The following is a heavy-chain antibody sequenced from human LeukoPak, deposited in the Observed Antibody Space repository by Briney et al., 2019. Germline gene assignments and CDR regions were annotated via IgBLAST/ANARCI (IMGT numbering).Heavy chain of an antibody. CDR3: ASDRFGEFDYYAMDV. Sequence: GGSLSLSCAASGFTVSSNYMSWVRQAPGKGLEWVSFIYSGGSTYYTDSVKGRFTISIDTSKNTLYLQINRLRAEDTAVYYCASDRFGEFDYYAMDVWGQGATVTVSS. CDR1: GFTVSSNY. CDR2: IYSGGST. J-gene: IGHJ6*02. D-gene: IGHD3-10*01. V-gene: IGHV3-66*01.